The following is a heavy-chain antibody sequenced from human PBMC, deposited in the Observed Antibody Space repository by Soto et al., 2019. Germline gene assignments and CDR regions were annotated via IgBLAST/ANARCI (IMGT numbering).Heavy chain of an antibody. CDR3: ARAAPPFQH. Sequence: EVQLVESGGGLVQPGGSLRLSCAASGFILSDHYMDWVRQAPGKGLEWVGRSRNKANSYTTEYVASVKGRFTISRDESKNSLYLQRNSLRTEDTAVYYWARAAPPFQHWGQGTLVTVSS. J-gene: IGHJ1*01. V-gene: IGHV3-72*01. D-gene: IGHD6-25*01. CDR2: SRNKANSYTT. CDR1: GFILSDHY.